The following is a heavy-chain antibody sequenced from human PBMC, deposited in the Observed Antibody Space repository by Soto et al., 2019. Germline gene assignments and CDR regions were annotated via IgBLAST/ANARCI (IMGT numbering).Heavy chain of an antibody. V-gene: IGHV1-18*04. J-gene: IGHJ1*01. CDR2: ISAYNGNT. CDR1: GYTFNSYD. CDR3: ARDAGMPSTSVLPH. Sequence: DSVKVSCKASGYTFNSYDISWERKPPGQWLEWIGWISAYNGNTNYALKLPGRVTMTTDNSTSTAYMELSSLRSDETAVDYCARDAGMPSTSVLPHGSQGTMVTVPS. D-gene: IGHD2-2*01.